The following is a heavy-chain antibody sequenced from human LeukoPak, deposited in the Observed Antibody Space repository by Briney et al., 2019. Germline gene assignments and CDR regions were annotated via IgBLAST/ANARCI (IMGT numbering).Heavy chain of an antibody. Sequence: NASETLSLTCTVSGGSITNYSWTWIRQPQGKGLEWIGFIHYSGSTNYNPSLKSRVTISVNTSKNQFSLKLSAVTAADTAVYYCARASITYYYYYYMGVWGKGTTVTVSS. CDR2: IHYSGST. CDR3: ARASITYYYYYYMGV. D-gene: IGHD1-14*01. CDR1: GGSITNYS. V-gene: IGHV4-59*01. J-gene: IGHJ6*03.